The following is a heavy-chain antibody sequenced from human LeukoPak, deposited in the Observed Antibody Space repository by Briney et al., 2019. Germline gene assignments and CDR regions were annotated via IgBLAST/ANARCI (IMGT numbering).Heavy chain of an antibody. CDR1: GYTLTELS. Sequence: AAVKVSCKGSGYTLTELSMHWVRQAPGKGVEWMGGFDPEDGETIYAQKFQGRVTMTEDTSTDTAYMELSSLRSEDTAVYYCATSPGRLDKVYWGQGTLVTVSS. CDR3: ATSPGRLDKVY. D-gene: IGHD6-25*01. J-gene: IGHJ4*02. V-gene: IGHV1-24*01. CDR2: FDPEDGET.